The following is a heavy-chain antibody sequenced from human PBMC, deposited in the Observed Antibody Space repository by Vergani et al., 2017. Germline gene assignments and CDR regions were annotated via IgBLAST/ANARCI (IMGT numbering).Heavy chain of an antibody. V-gene: IGHV3-48*01. Sequence: EVQLVESGGGLVQPGGSLRLSCAASGFTFSSYSMNWVRQAPGKGLEWVSYISSSSSTIYYADSVKGRFTISRDNAKNSLYLQMNSLRAEDTAVYYCARDRDTAMVALRDYYYYYGMDVWGQGTTVTVSS. CDR3: ARDRDTAMVALRDYYYYYGMDV. J-gene: IGHJ6*02. D-gene: IGHD5-18*01. CDR2: ISSSSSTI. CDR1: GFTFSSYS.